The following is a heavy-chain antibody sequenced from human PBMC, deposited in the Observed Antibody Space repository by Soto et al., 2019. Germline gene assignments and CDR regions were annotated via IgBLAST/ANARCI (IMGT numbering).Heavy chain of an antibody. Sequence: SETLSLTCTVSGGSISSGGYYWSWIRQHPGKGLEWIGYIYYSGSTYYNPSLKSRVTISVDTSKNQFSLKLSSVTAADTAVYYCAGGYSSSSVDYWGQGTLVTVSS. CDR1: GGSISSGGYY. J-gene: IGHJ4*02. CDR3: AGGYSSSSVDY. CDR2: IYYSGST. D-gene: IGHD6-6*01. V-gene: IGHV4-31*03.